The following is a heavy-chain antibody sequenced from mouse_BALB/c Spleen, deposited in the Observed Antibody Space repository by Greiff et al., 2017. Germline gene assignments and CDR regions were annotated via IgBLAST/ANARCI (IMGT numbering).Heavy chain of an antibody. CDR3: ARSGGNYPLDY. CDR1: GFTFSSFG. Sequence: VQLKESGGGLVQPGGSRKLSCAASGFTFSSFGMHWVRQAPEKGLEWVAYISSGSSTIYYADTVKGRFTISRDNPKNTLFLQMTSLRSEDTAMYYCARSGGNYPLDYWGQGTTLTVSS. CDR2: ISSGSSTI. D-gene: IGHD2-1*01. J-gene: IGHJ2*01. V-gene: IGHV5-17*02.